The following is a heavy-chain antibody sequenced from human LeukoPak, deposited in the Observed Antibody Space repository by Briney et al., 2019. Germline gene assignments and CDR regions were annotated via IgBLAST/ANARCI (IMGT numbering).Heavy chain of an antibody. CDR1: GFTFSSYE. V-gene: IGHV3-48*03. D-gene: IGHD4-17*01. CDR3: AKSQYGDYAVVDH. J-gene: IGHJ4*02. Sequence: GGSLRLSCAASGFTFSSYEMNWVRQAPGKGLEWVSYISSSGSTIYYADSVKGRFTISRDNAKNSLYLQMNSLRAEDTAVYYCAKSQYGDYAVVDHWGQGTLVTVSS. CDR2: ISSSGSTI.